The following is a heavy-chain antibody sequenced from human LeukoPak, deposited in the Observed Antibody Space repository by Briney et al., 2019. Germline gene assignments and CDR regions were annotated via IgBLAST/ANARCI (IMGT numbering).Heavy chain of an antibody. CDR1: GFTFSSYW. V-gene: IGHV3-7*01. CDR2: IKQDGSEK. Sequence: PGGSLRLSCAASGFTFSSYWMSWVRQAPGKGLEWVANIKQDGSEKYYVDSVKGRFTISRDNAKNSLYLQMNSLRAEDTAVYYCARSIAARPWYYYYMDVWGKGTTDTVSS. CDR3: ARSIAARPWYYYYMDV. D-gene: IGHD6-6*01. J-gene: IGHJ6*03.